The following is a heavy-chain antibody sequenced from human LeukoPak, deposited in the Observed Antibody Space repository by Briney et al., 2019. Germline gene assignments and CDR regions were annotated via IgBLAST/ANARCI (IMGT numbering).Heavy chain of an antibody. J-gene: IGHJ4*02. CDR1: GFTFSNYD. D-gene: IGHD6-19*01. V-gene: IGHV3-33*01. CDR2: IWFVGSNK. CDR3: AGSAGALIDC. Sequence: GGSLRLSCAASGFTFSNYDMHWVRQAPGKGLEWVAVIWFVGSNKFYADSVKGRFTISRDNSKNTLYLQMNSLRAEDTAVYYCAGSAGALIDCWGQGTLVIVSS.